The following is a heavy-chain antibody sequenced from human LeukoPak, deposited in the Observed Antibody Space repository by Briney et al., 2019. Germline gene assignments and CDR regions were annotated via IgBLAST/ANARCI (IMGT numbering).Heavy chain of an antibody. CDR2: ISAYNGNT. Sequence: ASVKVSCKASGYTFTSYGISWVRQAPGQGLEWMGWISAYNGNTNYAQKLQGRVTMTTDTSTSTAYMELRSLRSDDTAVYYCARDKTSARRGNWFDPWGQGTLVTVSS. D-gene: IGHD6-6*01. J-gene: IGHJ5*02. CDR3: ARDKTSARRGNWFDP. V-gene: IGHV1-18*01. CDR1: GYTFTSYG.